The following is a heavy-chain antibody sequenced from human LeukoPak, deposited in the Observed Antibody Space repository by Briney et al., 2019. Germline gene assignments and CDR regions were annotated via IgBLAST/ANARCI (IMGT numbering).Heavy chain of an antibody. CDR2: LYTSGST. J-gene: IGHJ4*02. Sequence: PSETLSLTCTVSGTSISSHYWSWIRQPAGKGLEWTGRLYTSGSTKYNPSLKSRVSMSVDTSKNEFSLKLSSVTAADTAVYFCATGESLDYWGQGTLVTVSS. CDR3: ATGESLDY. V-gene: IGHV4-4*07. CDR1: GTSISSHY. D-gene: IGHD1-14*01.